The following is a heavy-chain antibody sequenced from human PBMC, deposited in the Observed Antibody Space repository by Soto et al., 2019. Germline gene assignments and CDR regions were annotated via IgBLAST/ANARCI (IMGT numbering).Heavy chain of an antibody. J-gene: IGHJ4*02. D-gene: IGHD6-13*01. V-gene: IGHV4-39*01. Sequence: QLQLQESGPGLVKPSETLSLTCTVSGGSISSSSYYWGWIRQPPGKGLEWIGSIYYSGSTYYNPSLSRRVTISVDTSKNQFSLTLSSVTAADTAVYYCARQGRYSSSFTAYWGQGTLVTVSS. CDR3: ARQGRYSSSFTAY. CDR1: GGSISSSSYY. CDR2: IYYSGST.